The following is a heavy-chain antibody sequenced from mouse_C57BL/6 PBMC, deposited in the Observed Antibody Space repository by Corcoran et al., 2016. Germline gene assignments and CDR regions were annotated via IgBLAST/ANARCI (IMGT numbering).Heavy chain of an antibody. J-gene: IGHJ2*01. CDR3: ARRWGVVEAYFDY. CDR2: IYPGDGDT. V-gene: IGHV1-80*01. Sequence: QVQLQQSGAELVKPGASVKISCKASGYAFSSYWMNWVKQRPGKGLEWIGQIYPGDGDTNYNGKFKGKATLTADKSSSTAYMQLSSLTSEDSAVYFCARRWGVVEAYFDYWGQGTTLTVSS. D-gene: IGHD1-1*01. CDR1: GYAFSSYW.